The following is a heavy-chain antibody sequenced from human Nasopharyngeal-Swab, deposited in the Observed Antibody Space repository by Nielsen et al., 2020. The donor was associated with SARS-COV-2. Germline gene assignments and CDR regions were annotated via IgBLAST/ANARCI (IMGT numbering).Heavy chain of an antibody. D-gene: IGHD3-16*01. CDR2: ISYDGSNK. V-gene: IGHV3-30-3*01. CDR1: GFTFSSYA. J-gene: IGHJ3*02. Sequence: GESLKISCAASGFTFSSYAMHWVRQAPGKGLKWVAVISYDGSNKYYADSVKGRFTISRDNSKNTLYLQMNSLRAEDTAVYYCARGGGYVDAFDIWGQGTMVTVSS. CDR3: ARGGGYVDAFDI.